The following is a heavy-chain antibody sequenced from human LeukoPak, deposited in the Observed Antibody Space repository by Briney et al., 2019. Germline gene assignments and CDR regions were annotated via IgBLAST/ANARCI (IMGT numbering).Heavy chain of an antibody. CDR2: IYYSGST. Sequence: SETLSLTCTVSGGSISSYYWSWIRQPPGKGLEWIGYIYYSGSTNYNPSLKSRVTISVDTSKNQFSLMLSSVTAADTAVYYCATTAGWLQSRAAFDIWGQGTMVTVSS. CDR1: GGSISSYY. V-gene: IGHV4-59*01. D-gene: IGHD5-24*01. CDR3: ATTAGWLQSRAAFDI. J-gene: IGHJ3*02.